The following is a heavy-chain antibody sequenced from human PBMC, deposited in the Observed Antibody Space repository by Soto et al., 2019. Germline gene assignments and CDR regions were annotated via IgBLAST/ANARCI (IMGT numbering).Heavy chain of an antibody. V-gene: IGHV4-30-4*01. D-gene: IGHD3-10*01. CDR1: GGSISSGDYY. CDR3: ARVGGFGATTIDS. Sequence: QVQLQESGPGLVKPSQTLSLTCTVSGGSISSGDYYWSWIRQPPGKGQEWIGYIYYSGSTYYNPSLKRPVTIPVDTSKNQFSLKLSSVTAADTAVYYCARVGGFGATTIDSWGQGTLVTVSS. J-gene: IGHJ4*02. CDR2: IYYSGST.